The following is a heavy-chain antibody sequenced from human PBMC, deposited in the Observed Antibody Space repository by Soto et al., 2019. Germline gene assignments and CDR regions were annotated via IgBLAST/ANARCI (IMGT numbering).Heavy chain of an antibody. CDR1: GGSFSGYS. Sequence: SETLSLTCAVHGGSFSGYSWNWIRQPPGKGLEWIGEINHSGSTNYNPSLKGRVTISLDTSKNQFSLRLTSLTAADTAVYFCARAPQIVAMGRPFDYWGQGILVTVSS. V-gene: IGHV4-34*01. CDR3: ARAPQIVAMGRPFDY. J-gene: IGHJ4*02. D-gene: IGHD5-12*01. CDR2: INHSGST.